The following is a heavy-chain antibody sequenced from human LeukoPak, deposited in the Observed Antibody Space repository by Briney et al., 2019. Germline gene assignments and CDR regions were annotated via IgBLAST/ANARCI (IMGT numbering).Heavy chain of an antibody. CDR1: GFTFSSNG. J-gene: IGHJ4*02. CDR3: AKEQYPGYFDF. CDR2: IWYDGSNK. Sequence: GGSLRLSCVASGFTFSSNGMHWVRQAPGKGLEWVAVIWYDGSNKYYADSVKGRFTISRDNSNNTLYLQLNNVRTEDTATYFCAKEQYPGYFDFWGQGTLVTVSA. D-gene: IGHD1-14*01. V-gene: IGHV3-33*03.